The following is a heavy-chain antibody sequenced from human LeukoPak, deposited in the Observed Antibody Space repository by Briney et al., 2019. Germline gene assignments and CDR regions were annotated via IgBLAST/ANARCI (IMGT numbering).Heavy chain of an antibody. J-gene: IGHJ5*02. CDR3: ARGSPYGRNWFDP. V-gene: IGHV4-34*01. D-gene: IGHD3-10*01. Sequence: PSQTLSLTCAVYGGSFSGYYWSWIRQPPGKGLEWIGEINHSGSTNYNPSLKSRVTISVDTSKNQFSLKLSSVTAADTAVYYCARGSPYGRNWFDPWGQGTLVTVSS. CDR2: INHSGST. CDR1: GGSFSGYY.